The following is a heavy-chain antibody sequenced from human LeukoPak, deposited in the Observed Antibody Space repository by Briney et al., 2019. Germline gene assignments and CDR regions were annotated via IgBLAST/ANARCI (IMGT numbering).Heavy chain of an antibody. D-gene: IGHD1-1*01. V-gene: IGHV3-23*01. J-gene: IGHJ4*02. CDR1: GFPISSID. CDR3: ATTIWTGQFPDYFDD. CDR2: IGRSSTT. Sequence: GGSLRLSCAVSGFPISSIDMTWGRQTPGKGPECVSSIGRSSTTYYADSVKGRFTISRDTSKNTLFLQMNSLGPEDAAVYYCATTIWTGQFPDYFDDWGQGTLVTVYS.